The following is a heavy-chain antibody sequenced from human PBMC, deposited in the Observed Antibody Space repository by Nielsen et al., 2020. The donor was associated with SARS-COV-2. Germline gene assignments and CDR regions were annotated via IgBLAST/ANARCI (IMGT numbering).Heavy chain of an antibody. CDR1: GGSISSYY. V-gene: IGHV4-59*08. Sequence: SETLSLTCTVSGGSISSYYWSWIRQPPGKGLEWIGYIYYSGNTNYNPSLRSRVAISIDKSSLQFSLQLHSVTAADTATYYCARHEQKDAVPVKYWGRGTLVTVSS. J-gene: IGHJ4*02. D-gene: IGHD6-13*01. CDR3: ARHEQKDAVPVKY. CDR2: IYYSGNT.